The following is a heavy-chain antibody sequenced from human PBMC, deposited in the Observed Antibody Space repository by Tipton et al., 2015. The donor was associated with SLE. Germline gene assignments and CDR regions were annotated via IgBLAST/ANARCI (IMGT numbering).Heavy chain of an antibody. CDR1: GASINSSNYY. Sequence: TLSLTCTVSGASINSSNYYWVWIRQPPGKGLEWIGSIYYSGTTYYNPSLKSRVTISADTSKNQFSLKLSSVTAADTAVYYCARVGSSSWSFDYWGQGTLVTVSS. CDR3: ARVGSSSWSFDY. CDR2: IYYSGTT. J-gene: IGHJ4*02. V-gene: IGHV4-39*07. D-gene: IGHD6-13*01.